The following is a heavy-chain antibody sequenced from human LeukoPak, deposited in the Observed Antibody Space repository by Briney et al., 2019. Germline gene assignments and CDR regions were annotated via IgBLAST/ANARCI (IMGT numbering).Heavy chain of an antibody. CDR1: GGSFSGYY. CDR3: ARGSSRGVWGKVKRYYYYGMDV. Sequence: SETLSLTCAVYGGSFSGYYWSWIRQPPGKGLEWLGEINHSGSTNYNPSLKSPVHISVDTSKHQFSLKLSSVAAADTAVYYCARGSSRGVWGKVKRYYYYGMDVWGQGTTVTVSS. V-gene: IGHV4-34*01. CDR2: INHSGST. D-gene: IGHD3-16*01. J-gene: IGHJ6*02.